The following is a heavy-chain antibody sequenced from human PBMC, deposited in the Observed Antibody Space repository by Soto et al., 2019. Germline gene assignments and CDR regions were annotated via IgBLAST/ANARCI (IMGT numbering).Heavy chain of an antibody. J-gene: IGHJ4*02. CDR2: INYSGST. CDR1: GGSFSGYY. D-gene: IGHD3-22*01. Sequence: SETLSLTCAVYGGSFSGYYWTWIRQPPGTGLEWIGEINYSGSTNYNPSLKSRVTISVDTSKNQFSLKLSSVTAADTAVYYCASQYYYDSSGSQTFDYWGQGTQVTVSS. V-gene: IGHV4-34*01. CDR3: ASQYYYDSSGSQTFDY.